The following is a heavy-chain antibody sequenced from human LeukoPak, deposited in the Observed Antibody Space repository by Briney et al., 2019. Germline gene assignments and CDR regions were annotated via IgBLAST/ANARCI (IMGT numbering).Heavy chain of an antibody. V-gene: IGHV3-74*01. CDR2: INSDGSST. Sequence: GGSLRLSCAASGFTFNNYWMHWVRQAAGKGLVWVSRINSDGSSTNYADSVKGRFTISRDNANNTLYLQMNSLRAEDTAVYYCARAPSEIGGYYPEYFRHWGQGTRVTVSS. CDR1: GFTFNNYW. J-gene: IGHJ1*01. D-gene: IGHD3-22*01. CDR3: ARAPSEIGGYYPEYFRH.